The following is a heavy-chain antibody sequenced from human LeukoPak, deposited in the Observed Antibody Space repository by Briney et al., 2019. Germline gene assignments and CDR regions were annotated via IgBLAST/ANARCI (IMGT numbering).Heavy chain of an antibody. CDR2: ISAYNGNT. CDR1: GYTFTSYG. J-gene: IGHJ5*02. V-gene: IGHV1-18*01. CDR3: AGDHCSSTSCYSGRFDP. Sequence: EASVKVSCKASGYTFTSYGISWVRQAPGQGLEWMGWISAYNGNTNYAQKLQGRVTMTTDTSTSTAYMELRSLRSDDTAVYYCAGDHCSSTSCYSGRFDPWGQGTLVTVSS. D-gene: IGHD2-2*01.